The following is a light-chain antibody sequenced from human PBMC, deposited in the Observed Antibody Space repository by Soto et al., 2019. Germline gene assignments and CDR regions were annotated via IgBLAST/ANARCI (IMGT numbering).Light chain of an antibody. J-gene: IGLJ1*01. V-gene: IGLV2-14*01. CDR3: SSCTSSTTYV. Sequence: QSALTQSASVSGSPGQSITISCTGTSSDVGNYNYVSWYQQHPGEVPKLIIFNVNNRPSGVSNRFSGSKSGNTASLTISGLQAEDEADYYCSSCTSSTTYVFGTGTKLTVL. CDR1: SSDVGNYNY. CDR2: NVN.